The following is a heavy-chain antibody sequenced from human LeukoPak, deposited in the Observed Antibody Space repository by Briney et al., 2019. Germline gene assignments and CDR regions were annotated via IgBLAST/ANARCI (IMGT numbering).Heavy chain of an antibody. J-gene: IGHJ4*02. D-gene: IGHD1-1*01. CDR2: MYSGGGT. Sequence: GGSLRLSCAASGFSVTRNYVSWVRQAPGKGLEWVSLMYSGGGTSYADSVKGRFTISRDTSKNTLYLQMSSLRAEDTALYYCARYDNGKDYFDYWGQGTLVTVSS. CDR1: GFSVTRNY. V-gene: IGHV3-53*01. CDR3: ARYDNGKDYFDY.